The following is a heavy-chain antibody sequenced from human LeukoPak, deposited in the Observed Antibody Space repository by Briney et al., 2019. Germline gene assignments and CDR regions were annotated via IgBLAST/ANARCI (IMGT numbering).Heavy chain of an antibody. J-gene: IGHJ5*02. CDR1: GHSISSGYY. CDR2: IYHSGST. CDR3: ARLKQQLVIVWFDP. D-gene: IGHD6-13*01. Sequence: PSDTLSLTCALSGHSISSGYYWGWIRQPPGKGVEWIGSIYHSGSTYYNPSVKSRFTISVDTSKNQFSLKLSSVTAADTAVYYCARLKQQLVIVWFDPWGQGTLVTVSS. V-gene: IGHV4-38-2*01.